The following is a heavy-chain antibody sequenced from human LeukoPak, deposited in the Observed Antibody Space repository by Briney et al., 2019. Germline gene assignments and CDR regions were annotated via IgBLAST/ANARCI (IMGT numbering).Heavy chain of an antibody. J-gene: IGHJ4*02. V-gene: IGHV3-7*03. Sequence: GGSLRLSCAASGFTLSTYWMTWVRQAPGKGLEWVANIKQDGSQKYYVDSVKGRFTISRDNAENSLYLQMNSLRVEDTAVYYCARDVLGRSGEQLDYWGQGTLVTVSS. CDR3: ARDVLGRSGEQLDY. CDR2: IKQDGSQK. D-gene: IGHD3-3*01. CDR1: GFTLSTYW.